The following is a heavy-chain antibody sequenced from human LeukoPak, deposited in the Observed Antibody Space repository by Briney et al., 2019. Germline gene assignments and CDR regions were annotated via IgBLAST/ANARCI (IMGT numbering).Heavy chain of an antibody. Sequence: PGGSLRLSCAASGFTVSSNYMSLVRQAPGKGLEWVSVIYSGGSTYYADSVKGRFTISRDNSKNTLYLQMNSLRAEDTAVYYCAKGHWYSSSDYWGQGTLVTVSS. D-gene: IGHD6-6*01. CDR3: AKGHWYSSSDY. CDR1: GFTVSSNY. V-gene: IGHV3-66*01. J-gene: IGHJ4*02. CDR2: IYSGGST.